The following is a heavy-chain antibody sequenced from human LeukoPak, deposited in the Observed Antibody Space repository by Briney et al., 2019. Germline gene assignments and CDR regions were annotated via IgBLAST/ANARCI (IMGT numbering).Heavy chain of an antibody. CDR2: ISYDGSTS. CDR1: GFTFSAYG. Sequence: PGRSLRLSCAASGFTFSAYGMNWVRQAPGKGLEWVAIISYDGSTSYYADSVRGRLTISRDTSTNTLYLQMDSLRAEDTAVYYCAKSREGVPTRCLDSWGQGTLVTVSS. J-gene: IGHJ4*02. D-gene: IGHD5-24*01. CDR3: AKSREGVPTRCLDS. V-gene: IGHV3-30*18.